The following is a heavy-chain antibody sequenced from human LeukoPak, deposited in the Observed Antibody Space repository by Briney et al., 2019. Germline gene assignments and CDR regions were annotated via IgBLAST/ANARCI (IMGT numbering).Heavy chain of an antibody. Sequence: GGSLRLSCAASGFTFSSYAMTWVRQAPGKGLEWVSAISGSDGSTYYVDSVKGRFTISRDNARNSLYLQMNSLRAEDTALYYCARGEDSPFDYWGQGTLVTVSS. CDR1: GFTFSSYA. CDR3: ARGEDSPFDY. V-gene: IGHV3-23*01. CDR2: ISGSDGST. J-gene: IGHJ4*02. D-gene: IGHD3-22*01.